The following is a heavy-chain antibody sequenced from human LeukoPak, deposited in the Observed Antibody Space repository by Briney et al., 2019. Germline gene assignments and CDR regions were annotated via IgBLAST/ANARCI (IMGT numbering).Heavy chain of an antibody. CDR3: ARDLTFDILTGYYISPFDC. D-gene: IGHD3-9*01. CDR2: ISNSGST. Sequence: PSETLSLTCTVSGGSISSYYWSWIRQPAGKGLEWIGHISNSGSTNYNPSLKSRVTMSVDTSKNQFSLKLTSVTAADTAVYYCARDLTFDILTGYYISPFDCWGQGTLVTVSS. CDR1: GGSISSYY. J-gene: IGHJ4*01. V-gene: IGHV4-4*07.